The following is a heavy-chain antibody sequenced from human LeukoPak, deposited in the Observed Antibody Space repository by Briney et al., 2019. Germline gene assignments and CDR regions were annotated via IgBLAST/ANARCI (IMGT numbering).Heavy chain of an antibody. CDR3: ARHSSSGWYDVDH. V-gene: IGHV4-28*01. Sequence: SDTLSLTCAVSGYSISSSNWWVWIRQSPGKGLEWIGYIYYSGSTYYNPSLKSRVTMSVDTSKNQFSLKVSSVTAVDTAVYYCARHSSSGWYDVDHWGQGTLVTVSS. CDR1: GYSISSSNW. J-gene: IGHJ4*02. D-gene: IGHD6-19*01. CDR2: IYYSGST.